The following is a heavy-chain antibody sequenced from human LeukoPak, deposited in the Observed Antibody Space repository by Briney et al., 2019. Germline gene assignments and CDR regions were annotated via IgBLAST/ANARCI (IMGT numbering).Heavy chain of an antibody. Sequence: GGSLRLSCAASGFTFDDYGMSWVRQAPGKGLEWVSYISSSGSTIYYADSVKGRFTISRDNAKNSLYLQMNSLRAEDTAVYYCARVGCSSTSCWRYFQHWGQGTLVTVSS. CDR1: GFTFDDYG. D-gene: IGHD2-2*01. CDR3: ARVGCSSTSCWRYFQH. V-gene: IGHV3-48*03. J-gene: IGHJ1*01. CDR2: ISSSGSTI.